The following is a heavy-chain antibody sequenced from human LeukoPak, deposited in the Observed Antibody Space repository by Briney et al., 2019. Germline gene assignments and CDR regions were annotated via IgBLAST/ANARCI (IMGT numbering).Heavy chain of an antibody. CDR3: AKDPEYNSNLKFDY. J-gene: IGHJ4*02. Sequence: ASVKVSCKASGYTFTSYAMNWVRQAPGQGLEWMGWINTNTGNPTYAQGFTGRFVFSLDTSVSTAYLQIYSLKAEDTAVYYCAKDPEYNSNLKFDYWGQGTLVTVSS. CDR1: GYTFTSYA. D-gene: IGHD6-6*01. CDR2: INTNTGNP. V-gene: IGHV7-4-1*01.